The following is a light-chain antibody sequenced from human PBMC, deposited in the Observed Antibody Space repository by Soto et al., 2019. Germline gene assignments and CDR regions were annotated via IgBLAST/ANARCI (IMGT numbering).Light chain of an antibody. V-gene: IGKV3-15*01. CDR1: QSVSNN. Sequence: IVLTQSPGTLSLSPGERATLSCRASQSVSNNYLAWYQQKPGQAPRLLIYGASTRATGVPARFSGRGSGTEFTLTISSLQSEDFAVYYCQQYTNWPPNTFGQGTRLEI. CDR2: GAS. J-gene: IGKJ5*01. CDR3: QQYTNWPPNT.